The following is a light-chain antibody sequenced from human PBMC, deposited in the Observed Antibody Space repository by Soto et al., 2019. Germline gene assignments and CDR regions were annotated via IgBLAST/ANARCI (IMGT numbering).Light chain of an antibody. V-gene: IGKV3-11*01. CDR1: QSVSRH. CDR2: DAS. J-gene: IGKJ1*01. CDR3: QQRSNWPWT. Sequence: EILWAQSTATPSLSPGERATISCMASQSVSRHLAWYQQKPGQAPRLLIYDASNRATGIPARFSGSGSGTDFTLTISSLEPEDFAVYYCQQRSNWPWTFGQGTKVDIK.